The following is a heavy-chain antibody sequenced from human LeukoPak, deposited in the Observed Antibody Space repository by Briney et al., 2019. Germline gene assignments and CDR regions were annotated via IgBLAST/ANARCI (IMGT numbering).Heavy chain of an antibody. V-gene: IGHV1-2*02. D-gene: IGHD2-15*01. J-gene: IGHJ4*02. CDR2: INPNSGGT. CDR1: GYTFTDYY. Sequence: ASLKVSCKASGYTFTDYYMHWVRQAPGQGLEWMGWINPNSGGTNYAQKFQGRVTMTRDTSISTAYMELSRLRSDDTAVYYCARDLELGGGSGFDYWGQGTLVTVSS. CDR3: ARDLELGGGSGFDY.